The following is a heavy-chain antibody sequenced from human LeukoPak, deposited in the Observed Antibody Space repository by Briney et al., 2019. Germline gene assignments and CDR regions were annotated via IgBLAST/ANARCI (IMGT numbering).Heavy chain of an antibody. CDR3: ARAEYYYDSSGYPHRYYYYGMDV. CDR1: AYIFGGYA. CDR2: INVDNGKA. V-gene: IGHV1-3*01. D-gene: IGHD3-22*01. Sequence: ASVKVSCKASAYIFGGYALHWVRQAPGQRLEWMGWINVDNGKAKSSPKFQDRVTISWDTSANSGYMEMSSLRSEDTAVYYCARAEYYYDSSGYPHRYYYYGMDVWGQGTTVTVSS. J-gene: IGHJ6*02.